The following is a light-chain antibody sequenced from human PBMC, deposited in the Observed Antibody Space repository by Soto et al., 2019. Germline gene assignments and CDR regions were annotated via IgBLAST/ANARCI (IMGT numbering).Light chain of an antibody. Sequence: QSALTQPPSASGSPGQSVTISCTGTSSDVGGYNFVSWFQQHPGKAPKLMIYEVNKRPSGVPDRFSGSRSGNTASLTVSGLQTGDEADYYCTSYAGDNTVVFGTGTKLTVL. J-gene: IGLJ1*01. CDR1: SSDVGGYNF. V-gene: IGLV2-8*01. CDR2: EVN. CDR3: TSYAGDNTVV.